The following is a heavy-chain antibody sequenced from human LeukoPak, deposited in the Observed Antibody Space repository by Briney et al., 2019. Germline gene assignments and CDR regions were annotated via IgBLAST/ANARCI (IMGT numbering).Heavy chain of an antibody. D-gene: IGHD2-2*01. CDR1: GFTFNTHW. J-gene: IGHJ4*02. V-gene: IGHV3-7*01. Sequence: PGGSLTLSCEASGFTFNTHWMNWVRQTPGKGLEWMANISPDGSDEFYVDSVKGRFTISRNNAKNSVYLQVNNLRAEDTGVYYCSGRYGFSSIYWGQGILVTVSS. CDR3: SGRYGFSSIY. CDR2: ISPDGSDE.